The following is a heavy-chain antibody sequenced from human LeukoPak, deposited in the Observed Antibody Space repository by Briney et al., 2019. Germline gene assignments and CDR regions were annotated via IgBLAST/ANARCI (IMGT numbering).Heavy chain of an antibody. CDR2: INPNSGGT. CDR1: GYTLTGYY. D-gene: IGHD3-3*01. V-gene: IGHV1-2*02. CDR3: ARDGASGYLADC. J-gene: IGHJ4*02. Sequence: ASVKVSCKASGYTLTGYYMHWVRQAPGQGLEWMGWINPNSGGTNYAQKFQGRVTMTRDTSISTAYMEQSRLGSDDTAVYYCARDGASGYLADCWGQGTLVTVSS.